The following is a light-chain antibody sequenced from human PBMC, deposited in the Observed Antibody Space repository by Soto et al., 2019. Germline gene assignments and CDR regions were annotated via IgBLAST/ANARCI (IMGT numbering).Light chain of an antibody. J-gene: IGKJ1*01. Sequence: DIQMTQSPSSLSASVGDRVTITCRASQSISSYLNWYQQKPGKASKLLIYAASSLQSGVPSRFSGSGSGTDFTLTISSLQPEDFATYYCQQSYSTPWTFGQGTKVDIK. CDR2: AAS. CDR3: QQSYSTPWT. CDR1: QSISSY. V-gene: IGKV1-39*01.